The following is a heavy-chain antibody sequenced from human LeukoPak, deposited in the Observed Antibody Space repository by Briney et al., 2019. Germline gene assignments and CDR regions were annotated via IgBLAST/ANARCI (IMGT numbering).Heavy chain of an antibody. CDR2: VSYSGST. J-gene: IGHJ4*02. D-gene: IGHD5-18*01. CDR3: ARENDRYGRIDY. CDR1: GGSISSYY. V-gene: IGHV4-59*01. Sequence: SETLSLTCAVSGGSISSYYWSWVRQPPGKGLEWIGYVSYSGSTDYNPSLKSRVIISIDTSKNQFSLRLSSVTAADTAVYYCARENDRYGRIDYWGQGTQVTVSS.